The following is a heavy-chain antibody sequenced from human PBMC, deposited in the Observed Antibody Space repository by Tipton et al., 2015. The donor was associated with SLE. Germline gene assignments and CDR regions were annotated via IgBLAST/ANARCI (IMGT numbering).Heavy chain of an antibody. CDR3: ARGRLWLHY. CDR2: VYYSGYT. D-gene: IGHD5-18*01. CDR1: SGSISSYY. V-gene: IGHV4-39*07. J-gene: IGHJ4*02. Sequence: TLSLTCTVSSGSISSYYWGWIRQPPGKGLGWIGSVYYSGYTFYNPSLKRRVTISGDTSKNQCSLRVRSVTAADTAVYYCARGRLWLHYRGQGTLVAVSA.